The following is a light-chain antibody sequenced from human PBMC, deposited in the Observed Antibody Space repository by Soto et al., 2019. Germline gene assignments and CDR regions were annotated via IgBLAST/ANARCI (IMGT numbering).Light chain of an antibody. J-gene: IGKJ1*01. CDR3: HQYGTSPQT. Sequence: EIVLTQSPGTLSLSPGERATLSCRASQSVSSSYLAWYQHKRGQAPRLLMYGASSRATGVPDRFSGWGSGTDFTLTISRLEPEDFAVYYCHQYGTSPQTFGQGTKVGIK. CDR1: QSVSSSY. CDR2: GAS. V-gene: IGKV3-20*01.